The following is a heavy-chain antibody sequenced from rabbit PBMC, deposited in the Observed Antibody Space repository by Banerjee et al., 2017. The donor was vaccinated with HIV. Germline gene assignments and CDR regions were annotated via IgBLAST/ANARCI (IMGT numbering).Heavy chain of an antibody. V-gene: IGHV1S32*01. J-gene: IGHJ4*01. Sequence: GLEYIGYISSGVSTYYAGWVNDRFTISRDTNENTLYLQLNSLTAADTASYFCARDLAGVIGWNFNLWGPGTLVTVS. CDR3: ARDLAGVIGWNFNL. CDR2: ISSGVST. D-gene: IGHD4-1*01.